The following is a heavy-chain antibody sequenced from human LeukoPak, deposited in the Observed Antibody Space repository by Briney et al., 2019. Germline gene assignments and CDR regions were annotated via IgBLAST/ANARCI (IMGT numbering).Heavy chain of an antibody. CDR2: INQDGSGK. J-gene: IGHJ2*01. Sequence: GGSLRLSCAASGFTFSSYAMSWVRQAPGKGLEWVANINQDGSGKYYVDSVKGRFTISRDNAKNSLYLQMNSPRAEDTAVYYCARVVGAGYFDLWGRGTLVTVSS. D-gene: IGHD1-26*01. V-gene: IGHV3-7*01. CDR1: GFTFSSYA. CDR3: ARVVGAGYFDL.